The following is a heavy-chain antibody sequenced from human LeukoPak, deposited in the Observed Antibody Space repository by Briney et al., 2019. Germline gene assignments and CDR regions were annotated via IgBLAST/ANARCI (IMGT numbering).Heavy chain of an antibody. CDR1: GFTVSSTY. V-gene: IGHV3-66*01. D-gene: IGHD4-23*01. CDR2: IYSGGST. Sequence: GGSLRLSCAGSGFTVSSTYMRWVRQAPGKGLEWVSVIYSGGSTDYADSVKDRFTISRDNSKNTLFLQMSSLRVEDTAVYYCARDYGGNIRGYFDYWGQGTLVTVSS. CDR3: ARDYGGNIRGYFDY. J-gene: IGHJ4*02.